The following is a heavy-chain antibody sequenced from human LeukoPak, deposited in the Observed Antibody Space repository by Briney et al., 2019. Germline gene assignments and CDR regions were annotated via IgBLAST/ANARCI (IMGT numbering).Heavy chain of an antibody. J-gene: IGHJ5*02. CDR1: GGSFSGYY. D-gene: IGHD4-17*01. V-gene: IGHV4-59*10. Sequence: SETLSLTCAVYGGSFSGYYWSWIRQPAGKGLEWIGRIYTSGSTNYNPSLKSRVTMSVDTSKNQFSLKLSSVTAADTAVYYCARVADYGDYVGGDWIDPWGQGTLVTVSS. CDR2: IYTSGST. CDR3: ARVADYGDYVGGDWIDP.